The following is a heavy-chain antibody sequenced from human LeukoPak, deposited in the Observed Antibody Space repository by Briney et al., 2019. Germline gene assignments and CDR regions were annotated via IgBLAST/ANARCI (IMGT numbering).Heavy chain of an antibody. CDR3: ARDSIYDSSGYYGFLRY. V-gene: IGHV3-30-3*01. J-gene: IGHJ4*02. CDR1: GFTFSSYA. CDR2: ISYDGSNK. D-gene: IGHD3-22*01. Sequence: GGSLRLSCAASGFTFSSYAMHWVRQAPGKGLEWVAVISYDGSNKYYADSVKGRFTISRDNSKNTLYLQMNSLRAEDTAVYYCARDSIYDSSGYYGFLRYWGQGTLVTVSS.